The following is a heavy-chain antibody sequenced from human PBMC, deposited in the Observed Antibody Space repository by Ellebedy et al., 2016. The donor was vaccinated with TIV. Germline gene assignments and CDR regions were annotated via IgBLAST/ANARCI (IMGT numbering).Heavy chain of an antibody. CDR3: ARAYVPLSGVSFNRADGMDV. J-gene: IGHJ6*02. V-gene: IGHV3-11*06. D-gene: IGHD2-2*01. CDR1: GFTFSDYY. CDR2: ISSNSGST. Sequence: GESLKISCAASGFTFSDYYMNWIRQAPGKGLEWVSYISSNSGSTNYVDSVKGRFTISSDNAENSLYLQMNSLRAEDTAVYYCARAYVPLSGVSFNRADGMDVWGQGTTVTVSS.